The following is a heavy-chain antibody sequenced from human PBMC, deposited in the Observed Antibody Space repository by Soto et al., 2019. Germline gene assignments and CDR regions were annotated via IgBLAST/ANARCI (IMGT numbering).Heavy chain of an antibody. V-gene: IGHV1-69*13. CDR2: IIPIFGTA. Sequence: ASVKVSCKASGGTFSSYAISWVRQAPGQGLEWMGGIIPIFGTANYAQKFQGRVTITADESTSTAYMELSSLRSEDTAVYYCARRGSEVPAAKEGRAYYYGMDVWGQGTTVTVSS. J-gene: IGHJ6*02. CDR3: ARRGSEVPAAKEGRAYYYGMDV. CDR1: GGTFSSYA. D-gene: IGHD2-2*01.